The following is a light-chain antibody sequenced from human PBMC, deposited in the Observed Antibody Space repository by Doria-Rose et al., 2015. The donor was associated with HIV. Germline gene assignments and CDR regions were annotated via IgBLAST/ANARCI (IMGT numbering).Light chain of an antibody. Sequence: TQSPGTLSLSPGVRATLSCSASQSFSSTYLAWYQTKPGQAPSLLIYDGSTRATGIPDRSSASGSGTDFTLTINRLEPEDFALYYCHQYGTSWTFGQGTKVEI. CDR2: DGS. V-gene: IGKV3-20*01. CDR1: QSFSSTY. CDR3: HQYGTSWT. J-gene: IGKJ1*01.